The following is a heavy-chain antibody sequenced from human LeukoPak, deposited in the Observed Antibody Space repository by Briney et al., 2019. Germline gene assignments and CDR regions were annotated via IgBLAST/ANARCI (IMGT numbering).Heavy chain of an antibody. V-gene: IGHV4-61*02. CDR1: GGSISSGGYY. Sequence: SETLSLTCTVSGGSISSGGYYWSWIRQPAGKGLEWIGRIFTSGSTNYNPSLKSRVTISVDRSKNRFSLKLSSVTAADTAVYYCARQRFRMITFGGVIVENWFDHWGQGTLVTVSS. CDR2: IFTSGST. CDR3: ARQRFRMITFGGVIVENWFDH. D-gene: IGHD3-16*02. J-gene: IGHJ5*02.